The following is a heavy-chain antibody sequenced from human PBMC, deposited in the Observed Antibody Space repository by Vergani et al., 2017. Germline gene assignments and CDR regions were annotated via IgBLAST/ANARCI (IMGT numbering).Heavy chain of an antibody. CDR2: IYTSGST. V-gene: IGHV4-4*07. CDR1: GGSISSYY. D-gene: IGHD6-19*01. CDR3: ARDLSSGWYLFFDY. Sequence: QVQLPESGPGLVKPSETLSLTCTVSGGSISSYYWSWIRQPAGKGLEWIGRIYTSGSTNYNPSLKSRVTMSVDTSKNQFSLKLSSVPAADTAVYYCARDLSSGWYLFFDYWGQGTLVTVSS. J-gene: IGHJ4*02.